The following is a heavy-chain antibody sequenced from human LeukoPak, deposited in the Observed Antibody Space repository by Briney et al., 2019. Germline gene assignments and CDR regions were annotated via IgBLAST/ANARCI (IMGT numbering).Heavy chain of an antibody. Sequence: PSETLSLTCTVSGGSISSGDYYWSWIRQPPGKGLEWIGYIYYSGSTNYNPSLKSRVTISVDTSKNQFSLKLSSVTAADTAVYYCARGPRPRITMKVWYYFDYWGQGTLVTVSS. CDR3: ARGPRPRITMKVWYYFDY. CDR1: GGSISSGDYY. V-gene: IGHV4-61*08. D-gene: IGHD3-22*01. J-gene: IGHJ4*02. CDR2: IYYSGST.